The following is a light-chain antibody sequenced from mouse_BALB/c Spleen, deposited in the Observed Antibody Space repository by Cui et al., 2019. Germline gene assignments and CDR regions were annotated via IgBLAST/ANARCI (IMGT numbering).Light chain of an antibody. CDR2: AAT. V-gene: IGKV12-98*01. Sequence: DIQMTQSPAYQSASLGESVPITCLASQTIGTWLAWYQQNPGKSPQLLIYAATSLADGVPSRVSGSGSGKKFSFKISSLQAEEFVSYYCQQLYRKPSTFGSEKKLEIK. CDR3: QQLYRKPST. J-gene: IGKJ4*01. CDR1: QTIGTW.